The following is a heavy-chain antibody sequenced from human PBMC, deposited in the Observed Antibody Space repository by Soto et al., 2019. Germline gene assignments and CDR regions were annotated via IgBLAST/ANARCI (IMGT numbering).Heavy chain of an antibody. CDR3: ARERSAGTGWFDP. J-gene: IGHJ5*02. Sequence: QVQLVQSGAEVKKHGASVKVSCKASGYTFTSYDINWVREATGQGLEWMGWMNPNSGNTDYAQKFQGRVTMTRNTSMSTAYMELSSLRSEDTAVYYCARERSAGTGWFDPWGQGTLVTVSS. CDR1: GYTFTSYD. CDR2: MNPNSGNT. D-gene: IGHD6-13*01. V-gene: IGHV1-8*01.